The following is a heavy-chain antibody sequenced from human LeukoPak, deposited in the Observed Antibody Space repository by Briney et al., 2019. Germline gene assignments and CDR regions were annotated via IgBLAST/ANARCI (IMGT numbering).Heavy chain of an antibody. D-gene: IGHD6-25*01. J-gene: IGHJ4*02. CDR1: GGSISGYY. Sequence: SETQSLNCTVSGGSISGYYWNWIRQPPGKGLEWLGYIYPSGNSDYNPSLKSRVSMSVDTSKKQISLRLSSVTAADTAVYYCTRRTRIAAGVYNISFWGQGTLVIVSS. V-gene: IGHV4-4*09. CDR2: IYPSGNS. CDR3: TRRTRIAAGVYNISF.